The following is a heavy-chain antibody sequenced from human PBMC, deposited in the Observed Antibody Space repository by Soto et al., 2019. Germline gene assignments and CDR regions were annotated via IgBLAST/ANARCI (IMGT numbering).Heavy chain of an antibody. J-gene: IGHJ6*02. D-gene: IGHD5-18*01. CDR2: IWYDGSNK. Sequence: QVQLVESGGGVVQPGRSLRLFCAASGFTFSSYGMHWVRQAPGKGLEWVAVIWYDGSNKYYADSVKGRFTISRDNSKNTLYLQMNSLRAEDTAVYYCAGRRGYSYGSLYYYYGMDVWGQGTTVTVSS. V-gene: IGHV3-33*01. CDR3: AGRRGYSYGSLYYYYGMDV. CDR1: GFTFSSYG.